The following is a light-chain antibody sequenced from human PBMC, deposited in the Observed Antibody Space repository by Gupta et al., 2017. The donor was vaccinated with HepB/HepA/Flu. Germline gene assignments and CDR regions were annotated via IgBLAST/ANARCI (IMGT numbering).Light chain of an antibody. CDR2: DTD. Sequence: QSVLTQSPSASATPGQRVTISCSGDNSNIGKSSVNWYQHLPGTAPKLLIYDTDVRLSEVPDRFSGSKSGTSASLAISGLQSEDEADYFCAAWDDSLNGYVFGTGTSVTVL. V-gene: IGLV1-44*01. J-gene: IGLJ1*01. CDR3: AAWDDSLNGYV. CDR1: NSNIGKSS.